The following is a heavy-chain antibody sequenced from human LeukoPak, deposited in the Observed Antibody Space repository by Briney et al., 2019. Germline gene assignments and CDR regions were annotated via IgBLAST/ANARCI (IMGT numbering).Heavy chain of an antibody. V-gene: IGHV3-11*01. Sequence: GGSLRLSCAASGFTFSDYYMSWIRQASGKGLEWVSYISSSGSTIYYADSVKGRFTISRDNAKNSLYLQMNSLRAEDTAVYYCARDFGIAMIVVATDVWGKGTTVTVSS. J-gene: IGHJ6*04. CDR2: ISSSGSTI. CDR1: GFTFSDYY. CDR3: ARDFGIAMIVVATDV. D-gene: IGHD3-22*01.